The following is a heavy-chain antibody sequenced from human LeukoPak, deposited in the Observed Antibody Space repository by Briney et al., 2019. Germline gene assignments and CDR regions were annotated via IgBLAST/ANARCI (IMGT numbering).Heavy chain of an antibody. V-gene: IGHV3-21*01. D-gene: IGHD6-13*01. CDR1: GLTFSSYS. CDR2: ISSSSSYI. CDR3: ARGVFWQQEHYGMDV. J-gene: IGHJ6*02. Sequence: PGGSLRLSCAASGLTFSSYSMNWVRQAPGKGLEWVSSISSSSSYIYYADSVKGRFTISRDDAKNSVYLQMNSLRAEDTSVYYCARGVFWQQEHYGMDVWGQGTTVSVSS.